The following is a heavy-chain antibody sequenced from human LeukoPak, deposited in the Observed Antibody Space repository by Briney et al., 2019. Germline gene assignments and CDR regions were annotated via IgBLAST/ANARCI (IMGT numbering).Heavy chain of an antibody. D-gene: IGHD2-2*01. V-gene: IGHV4-59*11. J-gene: IGHJ6*03. CDR3: AGGYCDSATCHSRYHYYMDV. Sequence: PSETLSLTCTVSGGSISSHYWSWIRQPPGKGLEWIGYMYYSGSTNYNPSLKSRVTMSLDTSKNQFSLRLSSVTAADSAVYYCAGGYCDSATCHSRYHYYMDVWGKGTTVTVSS. CDR2: MYYSGST. CDR1: GGSISSHY.